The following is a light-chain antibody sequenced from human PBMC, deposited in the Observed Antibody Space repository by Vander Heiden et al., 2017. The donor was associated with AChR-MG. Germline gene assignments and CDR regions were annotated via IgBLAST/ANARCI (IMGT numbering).Light chain of an antibody. Sequence: QSALPQPASVSGSPGQSLTISCTGSRNDIGGYYYVSWYQQHPGKAPKLLIFDVSARPSGVSNRFSGSKSGNTASLTISGLQAEDEADYYCSAYTSSGTNVFGSGTKVIVL. V-gene: IGLV2-14*03. CDR2: DVS. CDR1: RNDIGGYYY. CDR3: SAYTSSGTNV. J-gene: IGLJ1*01.